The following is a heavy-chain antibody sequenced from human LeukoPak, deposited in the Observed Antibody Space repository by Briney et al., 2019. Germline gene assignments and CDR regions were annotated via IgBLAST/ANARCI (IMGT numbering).Heavy chain of an antibody. D-gene: IGHD3-22*01. CDR3: AKVGPYDSYAFDI. J-gene: IGHJ3*02. CDR1: GFTFSSYA. Sequence: PGGSLRLSCAASGFTFSSYAMHWVRQAPGKGLEWVAVISYDGSNKYYADSVKGRFTISRDNSKNTLYLQMNSLRAEDTAVYYCAKVGPYDSYAFDIWGQGTMVTVSS. V-gene: IGHV3-30*04. CDR2: ISYDGSNK.